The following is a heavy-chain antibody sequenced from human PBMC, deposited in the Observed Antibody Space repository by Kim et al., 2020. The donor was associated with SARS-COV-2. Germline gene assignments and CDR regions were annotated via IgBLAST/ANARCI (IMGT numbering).Heavy chain of an antibody. V-gene: IGHV4-34*01. Sequence: SETLSLTCAVYGGSFSGYYWSWIRQPPGKGLEWIGEINHSGSTNYNPSLKSRVTISVDTSKNQFSLKLSSVTAADTAVYYCARGAGVRGNIRGDYYYMDVWGKGTTVTVSS. J-gene: IGHJ6*03. CDR2: INHSGST. CDR1: GGSFSGYY. CDR3: ARGAGVRGNIRGDYYYMDV. D-gene: IGHD3-10*01.